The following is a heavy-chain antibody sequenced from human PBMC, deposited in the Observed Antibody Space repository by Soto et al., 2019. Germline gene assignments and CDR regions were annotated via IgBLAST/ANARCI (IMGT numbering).Heavy chain of an antibody. D-gene: IGHD6-19*01. Sequence: SQTLSLTCAISGSSVSSNIAAWNCIRQSPSRGLEWLGRTYFRSKWHYGYAVSVRSRITIKPDTSKNQLSLQLNSVTPEDTAVYYCARSEQWLTTWGQGTMVTVSS. CDR1: GSSVSSNIAA. V-gene: IGHV6-1*01. J-gene: IGHJ5*02. CDR2: TYFRSKWHY. CDR3: ARSEQWLTT.